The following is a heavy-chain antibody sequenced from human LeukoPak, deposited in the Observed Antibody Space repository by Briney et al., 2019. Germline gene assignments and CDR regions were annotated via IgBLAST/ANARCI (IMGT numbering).Heavy chain of an antibody. D-gene: IGHD2-2*02. V-gene: IGHV3-23*01. CDR2: ISGSGGST. Sequence: GGSLRLSCAASGFTFSSYAMTWVRQAPGKGLEWVSTISGSGGSTYYADSVKGRFTISRDNSKNTLYLQMNSLRAEDTAVYYCATRSLPYCSSTSCYTPFDYWGQGTLVTVSS. CDR1: GFTFSSYA. CDR3: ATRSLPYCSSTSCYTPFDY. J-gene: IGHJ4*02.